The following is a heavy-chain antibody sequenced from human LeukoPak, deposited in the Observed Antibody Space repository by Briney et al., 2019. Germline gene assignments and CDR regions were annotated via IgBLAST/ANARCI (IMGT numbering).Heavy chain of an antibody. CDR2: IYYSGST. D-gene: IGHD3-9*01. Sequence: PSETLSLTCTVSGGSISSYYWSWIRQPPGKGLEWIGYIYYSGSTNYNPSLKSRVTISVDTSKNQFSLKLSSVTAADTAVYYCARDRGRGYFDWSPIRQANTKETYYYYYGMDVWGQGTTVTVSS. CDR1: GGSISSYY. V-gene: IGHV4-59*01. J-gene: IGHJ6*02. CDR3: ARDRGRGYFDWSPIRQANTKETYYYYYGMDV.